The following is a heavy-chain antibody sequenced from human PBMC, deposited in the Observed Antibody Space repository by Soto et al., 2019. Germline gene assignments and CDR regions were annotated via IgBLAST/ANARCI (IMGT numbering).Heavy chain of an antibody. D-gene: IGHD2-21*01. V-gene: IGHV5-51*01. CDR1: GYSFSTSW. Sequence: GESLKISCQGSGYSFSTSWIGWVRQMPGKGLEWMGIIYPGDSDTRYSPSFQGQVTISADKSISTAFLQWSSLKASDTATYYCARTTIAGIRGYFDYWGQGTLVTVSS. J-gene: IGHJ4*02. CDR3: ARTTIAGIRGYFDY. CDR2: IYPGDSDT.